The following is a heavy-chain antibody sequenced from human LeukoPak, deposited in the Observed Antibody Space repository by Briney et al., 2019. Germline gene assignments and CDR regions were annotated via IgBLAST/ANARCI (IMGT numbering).Heavy chain of an antibody. J-gene: IGHJ4*02. CDR1: GFTFSSYS. Sequence: GGSLRLSCAASGFTFSSYSMNWVRQAPGKGLEWVSSISSSSSYIYYADSVKGRFTISRDNAKNSLYLQMNSLRAEDTAVYYCARRGAGTGTTDYWGQGTLVTVSS. CDR2: ISSSSSYI. CDR3: ARRGAGTGTTDY. D-gene: IGHD1-1*01. V-gene: IGHV3-21*01.